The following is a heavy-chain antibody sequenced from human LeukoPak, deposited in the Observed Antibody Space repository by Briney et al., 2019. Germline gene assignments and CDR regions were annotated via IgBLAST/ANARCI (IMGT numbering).Heavy chain of an antibody. V-gene: IGHV3-21*01. CDR3: ARKCSGGSCYEDY. D-gene: IGHD2-15*01. J-gene: IGHJ4*02. CDR2: ISSSSSYI. Sequence: GGSLRLSCVASGSTFSSYSMNWVRQAPGKGLEWVSSISSSSSYIYYADSVKGRFTISRDNAKNSLYLQMNSLRAEDTAVYYCARKCSGGSCYEDYWGQGTLVTVSS. CDR1: GSTFSSYS.